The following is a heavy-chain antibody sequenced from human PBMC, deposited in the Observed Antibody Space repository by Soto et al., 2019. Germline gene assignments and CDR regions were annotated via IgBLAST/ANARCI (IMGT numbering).Heavy chain of an antibody. CDR3: ARVSVENYYYGMEV. CDR2: ISSSSSYI. D-gene: IGHD2-15*01. J-gene: IGHJ6*02. Sequence: PGGSLRLSCAASGFTFSSYSMNWVRQAPGKGLEWVSSISSSSSYIYYADSVKGRFTISRDNAKNSLYLQMNSLRAEDTAVYYCARVSVENYYYGMEVWGQGTTVTVSS. CDR1: GFTFSSYS. V-gene: IGHV3-21*01.